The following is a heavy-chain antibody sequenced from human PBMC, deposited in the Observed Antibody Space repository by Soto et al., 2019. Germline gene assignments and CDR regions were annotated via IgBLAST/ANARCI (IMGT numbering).Heavy chain of an antibody. Sequence: QVQLQESGPGLVKPSQTLSLTCTVSGGSISSGDYYWSWIRQPPGKGLEWIGYIYYSGSTYYNPSIKSRFTISVDTSKNQFSLKLSSVTAADTAVYYCARDLTMIDLYGMDVWGQGTTVTVSS. J-gene: IGHJ6*02. CDR3: ARDLTMIDLYGMDV. CDR2: IYYSGST. CDR1: GGSISSGDYY. V-gene: IGHV4-30-4*01. D-gene: IGHD3-22*01.